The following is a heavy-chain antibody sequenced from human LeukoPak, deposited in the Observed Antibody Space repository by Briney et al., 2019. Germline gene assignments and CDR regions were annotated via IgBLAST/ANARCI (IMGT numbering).Heavy chain of an antibody. CDR1: GFTFSSCG. CDR2: IRNDGTTK. V-gene: IGHV3-30*02. J-gene: IGHJ4*02. D-gene: IGHD4-11*01. CDR3: AGRTVTTFDY. Sequence: GGSLRLSCAASGFTFSSCGMHWVRQAPGKGLEWVTFIRNDGTTKYYADSVKGRFTISRDNSKNTLYLQMNILRAEDTAVYYCAGRTVTTFDYWGQGTLVTVSS.